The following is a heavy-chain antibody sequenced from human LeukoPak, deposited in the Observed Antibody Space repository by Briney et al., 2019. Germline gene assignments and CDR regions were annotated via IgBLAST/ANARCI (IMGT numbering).Heavy chain of an antibody. CDR1: GFTFSSYS. CDR3: ARGDYALS. Sequence: GGSLRLSCAASGFTFSSYSMNWVRQAPGKGLEWVSYISSSSSTIYYADSVKGRFTISRDNAKNSLSLQMNSLRAEDTAVYYCARGDYALSWGQGTLVTVSS. CDR2: ISSSSSTI. D-gene: IGHD4-17*01. V-gene: IGHV3-48*04. J-gene: IGHJ5*02.